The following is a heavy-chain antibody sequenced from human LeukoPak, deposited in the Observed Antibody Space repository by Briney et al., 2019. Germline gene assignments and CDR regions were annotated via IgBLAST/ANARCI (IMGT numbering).Heavy chain of an antibody. CDR2: IYSGGST. Sequence: GGSLRLSCAASGFSVSSNYMSWVRQAPGVRQAPGKGLEWVSVIYSGGSTYYADFVKGRFTISRDNSKNTLYLQMNSLRAEDTAVYYCAMGPFDYWGQGTLVTVSS. V-gene: IGHV3-66*01. J-gene: IGHJ4*02. CDR3: AMGPFDY. CDR1: GFSVSSNY.